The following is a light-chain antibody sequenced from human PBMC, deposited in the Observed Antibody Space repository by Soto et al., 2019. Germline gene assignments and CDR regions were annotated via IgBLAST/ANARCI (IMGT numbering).Light chain of an antibody. V-gene: IGKV3-15*01. CDR1: MSVSMD. CDR2: GAS. CDR3: QQYNKWPLT. Sequence: ETVITHSPPTLSLSSGERATLSCSAYMSVSMDLAWYQQTPNAATRLINYGASTRSTGIPVRFSGRASGTEFTLTISILQSEVFTVYYCQQYNKWPLTFGQGTKVDI. J-gene: IGKJ1*01.